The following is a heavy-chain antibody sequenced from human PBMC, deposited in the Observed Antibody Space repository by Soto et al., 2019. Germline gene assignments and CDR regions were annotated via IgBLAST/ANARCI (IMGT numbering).Heavy chain of an antibody. J-gene: IGHJ4*02. CDR1: GATLSSCT. CDR2: IIAYNGNT. V-gene: IGHV1-18*01. CDR3: ARAVGQWLPSN. D-gene: IGHD6-19*01. Sequence: GASVKLSCKASGATLSSCTFTWVRQAPGQGLEWMGWIIAYNGNTNYAQKLQGRVTMTTDTSTSTAYMELRSLRSDDTAVYYCARAVGQWLPSNWGQGTLVTVSS.